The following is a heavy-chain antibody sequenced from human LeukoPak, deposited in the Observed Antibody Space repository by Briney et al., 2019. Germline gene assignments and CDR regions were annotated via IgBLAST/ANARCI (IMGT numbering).Heavy chain of an antibody. CDR1: GYTFTSYD. Sequence: GASVKVSCKASGYTFTSYDINWVRQAPGQGLEWMGWINPNSGGTNYAQKFQGRVTMTRDTSISTAYMELSRLRSDDTAVYYCARDSRDYYGSGRDPYFDYWGQGTLVTVSS. V-gene: IGHV1-2*02. CDR2: INPNSGGT. D-gene: IGHD3-10*01. J-gene: IGHJ4*02. CDR3: ARDSRDYYGSGRDPYFDY.